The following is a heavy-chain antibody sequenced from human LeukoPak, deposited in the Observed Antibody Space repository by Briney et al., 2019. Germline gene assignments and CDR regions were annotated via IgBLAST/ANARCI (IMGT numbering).Heavy chain of an antibody. CDR3: ARDRDCSSTSCYHDAFGI. J-gene: IGHJ3*02. CDR1: GGSISSYY. Sequence: NPSETLSLTCTVSGGSISSYYWSRIRQPAGKGLEWIGRIYTSGSTNYNPSLKSRVTMSVDTSKNQFSLKLSSVTAADTAVYYCARDRDCSSTSCYHDAFGIWGQGTMVTDSS. V-gene: IGHV4-4*07. D-gene: IGHD2-2*01. CDR2: IYTSGST.